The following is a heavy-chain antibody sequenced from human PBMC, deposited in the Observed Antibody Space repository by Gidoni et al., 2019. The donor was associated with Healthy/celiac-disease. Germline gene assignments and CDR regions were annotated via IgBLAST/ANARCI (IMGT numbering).Heavy chain of an antibody. V-gene: IGHV3-15*01. Sequence: EVQLVESGGGLVKPGGSLRLSCAASGFPFSNAWLRWVRPAPGTGLEWVGRIKSKTDGGTTDYAAPVKGRFTISRDDSKNTLYLQMNSLKTEDTAVYYCTTSYYYGSGSYRGYYYYYGMDVWGQGTTVTVSS. CDR3: TTSYYYGSGSYRGYYYYYGMDV. D-gene: IGHD3-10*01. CDR1: GFPFSNAW. CDR2: IKSKTDGGTT. J-gene: IGHJ6*02.